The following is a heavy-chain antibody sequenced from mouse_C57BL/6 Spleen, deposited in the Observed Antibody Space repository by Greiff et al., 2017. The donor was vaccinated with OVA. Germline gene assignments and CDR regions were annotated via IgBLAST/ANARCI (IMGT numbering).Heavy chain of an antibody. Sequence: EVQLVESGGDLVKPGGSLKLSCAASGFTFSSYGMSWVRQTPDKRLEWVATISSGGSYTYYPDSVKGRFTISRDNAKNTLYLQMSSLKSEDTAMYYCARGITTLGAMDYWGQGTSVTVSS. J-gene: IGHJ4*01. CDR3: ARGITTLGAMDY. CDR1: GFTFSSYG. CDR2: ISSGGSYT. V-gene: IGHV5-6*01. D-gene: IGHD1-1*01.